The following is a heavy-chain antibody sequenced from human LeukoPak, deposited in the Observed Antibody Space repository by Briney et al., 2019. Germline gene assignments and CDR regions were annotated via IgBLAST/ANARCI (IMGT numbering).Heavy chain of an antibody. CDR1: GGSISSSSYY. V-gene: IGHV4-39*01. CDR2: IYYSGNT. D-gene: IGHD3-16*02. J-gene: IGHJ3*02. CDR3: ARLSTAGRTFDI. Sequence: SETLSLTCSVSGGSISSSSYYWGWIRQPPGKGLEWIGSIYYSGNTYYNPSLKSRVTISVDTSKSQFSLKLTSVTAADTAVYYCARLSTAGRTFDIWGQGTMVTVSS.